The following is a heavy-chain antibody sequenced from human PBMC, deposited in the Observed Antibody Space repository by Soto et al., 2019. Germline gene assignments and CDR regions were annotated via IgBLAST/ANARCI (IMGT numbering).Heavy chain of an antibody. CDR3: AKGRGSGTYYFDY. J-gene: IGHJ4*02. CDR2: ITGSGSST. D-gene: IGHD6-19*01. V-gene: IGHV3-23*01. CDR1: GFTFSSYT. Sequence: GGSLRLSCAASGFTFSSYTMNWVRQAPGKGLEWVSSITGSGSSTYYADSVKGRFTISGDNSKNTLYLQMNSLRAEDTAVYYCAKGRGSGTYYFDYWGQGTLVTVSS.